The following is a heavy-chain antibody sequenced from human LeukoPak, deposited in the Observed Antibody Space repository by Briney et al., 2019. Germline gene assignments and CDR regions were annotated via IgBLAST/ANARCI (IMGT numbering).Heavy chain of an antibody. Sequence: SETLSLTCTVSGDSISGYYWSWVRQPPGKGLEWIGYIYYSGSTNYNPSLKSRVTISVDTSKNQFSLKLSSVTAADTAVYYCARRHRGSHFDYWGQGTLVTVSS. J-gene: IGHJ4*02. CDR2: IYYSGST. CDR3: ARRHRGSHFDY. CDR1: GDSISGYY. D-gene: IGHD3-10*01. V-gene: IGHV4-59*01.